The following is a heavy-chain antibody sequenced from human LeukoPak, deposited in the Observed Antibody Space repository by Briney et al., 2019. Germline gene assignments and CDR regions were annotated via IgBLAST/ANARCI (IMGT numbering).Heavy chain of an antibody. V-gene: IGHV3-23*01. Sequence: GGTLRLSCVASGFTFSSYGMSWVRQVPGKGLEWVSEISGGGGSTYYADSVKGRFTISRDNSKNTLFLQMNSLRAEDTAVYYCARAVTGTRNAFDIWGQGTMVTVSS. J-gene: IGHJ3*02. D-gene: IGHD1-7*01. CDR2: ISGGGGST. CDR3: ARAVTGTRNAFDI. CDR1: GFTFSSYG.